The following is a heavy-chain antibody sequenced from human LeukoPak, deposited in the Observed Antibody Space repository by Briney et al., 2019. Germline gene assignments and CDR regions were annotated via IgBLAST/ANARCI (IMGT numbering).Heavy chain of an antibody. D-gene: IGHD3-16*01. J-gene: IGHJ4*02. CDR3: ARESGHVFDY. CDR2: INPSDGGT. CDR1: GGTFSSYA. Sequence: ASVKVSCKASGGTFSSYAISWVRQAPGQGLEWMGIINPSDGGTGYAQKFQDRVTMTRDTSTSTAYMDLNSLTSEDTAVYYCARESGHVFDYWGQGTLVTVSS. V-gene: IGHV1-46*01.